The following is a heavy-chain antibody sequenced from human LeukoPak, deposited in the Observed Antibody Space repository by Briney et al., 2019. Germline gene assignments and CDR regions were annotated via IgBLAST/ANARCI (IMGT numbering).Heavy chain of an antibody. Sequence: GASVKVSRKASGYPFTTYGITWIRQAPGQGLEWMGWISVYSGYSTYAQNLQGRVTMTTDTSTTTAYMELRSLRSDDTAVYYCARNGTYGGDFYYFYMDVWGKGTTVTVSS. J-gene: IGHJ6*03. V-gene: IGHV1-18*01. CDR2: ISVYSGYS. D-gene: IGHD4-23*01. CDR3: ARNGTYGGDFYYFYMDV. CDR1: GYPFTTYG.